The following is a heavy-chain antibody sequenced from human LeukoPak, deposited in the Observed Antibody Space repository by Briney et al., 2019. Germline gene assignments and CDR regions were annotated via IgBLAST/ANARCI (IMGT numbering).Heavy chain of an antibody. Sequence: GGSLRLSCAASGCTFDDYAMHWVRQAPGKGLEWVSGISWNSGSIGYADSVRGRFTISRDNAKNSLYLQMNSLRAEDTALYYCAKITMVRGVYYYGMDVWGQGTTVTVSS. V-gene: IGHV3-9*01. J-gene: IGHJ6*02. CDR2: ISWNSGSI. D-gene: IGHD3-10*01. CDR1: GCTFDDYA. CDR3: AKITMVRGVYYYGMDV.